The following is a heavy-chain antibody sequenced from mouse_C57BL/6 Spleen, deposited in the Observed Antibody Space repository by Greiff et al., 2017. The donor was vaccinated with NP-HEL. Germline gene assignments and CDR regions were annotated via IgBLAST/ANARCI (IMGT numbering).Heavy chain of an antibody. CDR1: GYTFTSYW. V-gene: IGHV1-52*01. J-gene: IGHJ3*01. CDR3: AREEELDWDLAY. D-gene: IGHD4-1*01. Sequence: QVQLQQPGAELVRPGSSVKLSCKASGYTFTSYWMHWVKQRPIQGLEWIGNIDPSDSETHYNQKFKDKATLTVDKSSSTAYMQLSSLTSEDSAVYYCAREEELDWDLAYWGQGTLVTVSA. CDR2: IDPSDSET.